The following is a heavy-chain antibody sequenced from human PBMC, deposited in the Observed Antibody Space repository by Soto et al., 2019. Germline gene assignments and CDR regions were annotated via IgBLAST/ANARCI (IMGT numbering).Heavy chain of an antibody. D-gene: IGHD3-16*01. CDR1: GFIFSSHT. Sequence: GGSLRLSCAVSGFIFSSHTMHWVRQAPGKRLEWVAVISTDSIYKSYAASVKGRFTISRDNANNSLSLQMDSLRAEDTGVYFCASYWGGQPIRSYWGQGTKVTVSS. CDR2: ISTDSIYK. J-gene: IGHJ4*02. CDR3: ASYWGGQPIRSY. V-gene: IGHV3-21*01.